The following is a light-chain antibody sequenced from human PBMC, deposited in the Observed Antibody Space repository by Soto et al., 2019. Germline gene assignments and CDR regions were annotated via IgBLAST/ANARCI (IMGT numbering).Light chain of an antibody. CDR2: GAS. CDR3: QQYRSSPQEFT. CDR1: QSVSSRY. J-gene: IGKJ3*01. Sequence: EIVLTQSPGTLSLSPGERATLSCRASQSVSSRYLAWYQKPPGQAPRLIIFGASYRATGIPGRFSGSGSGTDFTLTISRLEPEDFAVYYCQQYRSSPQEFTFGPGTKVDSK. V-gene: IGKV3-20*01.